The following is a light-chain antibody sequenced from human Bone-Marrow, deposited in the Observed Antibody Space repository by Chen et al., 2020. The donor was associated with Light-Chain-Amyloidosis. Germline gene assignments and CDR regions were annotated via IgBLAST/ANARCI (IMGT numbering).Light chain of an antibody. V-gene: IGKV2-28*01. Sequence: DIVMTQSPLSLPVTPGEPASISCRSSQSLLHSNGYNYLAWYLQKPGQSPQLLVYLGADRASGEPERFSGSGSGTDFALKISRVEDEDVGVYYCMQALQTPITFGQGTRLEIK. CDR2: LGA. J-gene: IGKJ5*01. CDR1: QSLLHSNGYNY. CDR3: MQALQTPIT.